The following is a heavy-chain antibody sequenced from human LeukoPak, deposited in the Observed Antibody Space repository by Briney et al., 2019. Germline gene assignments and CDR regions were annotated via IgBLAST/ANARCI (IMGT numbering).Heavy chain of an antibody. D-gene: IGHD1-1*01. CDR1: GATFSSYA. V-gene: IGHV1-69*01. Sequence: SVKVSRTASGATFSSYAISWMRHGPGQGLEWMGGIIPIYGTANYEQKFQGRVTITADESTSTAYMELSSLRSEDTAVYYCARGPQGGTTWFLKDYYYFDYWGQGTLVTVSS. CDR3: ARGPQGGTTWFLKDYYYFDY. CDR2: IIPIYGTA. J-gene: IGHJ4*02.